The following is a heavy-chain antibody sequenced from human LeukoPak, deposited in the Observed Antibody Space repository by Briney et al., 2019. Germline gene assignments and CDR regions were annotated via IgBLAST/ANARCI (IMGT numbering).Heavy chain of an antibody. V-gene: IGHV3-21*01. CDR2: ISGTSSFM. Sequence: GGSLRLSCVAYGLNFRDYSMNWVRQAPGKGLDWVSGISGTSSFMYYGDSVKGRFTVSRDNAKNSLYLQMESLRVEDTAVYYCARDLHYYGSGPWGQGTLVTVSS. J-gene: IGHJ5*02. CDR1: GLNFRDYS. D-gene: IGHD3-10*01. CDR3: ARDLHYYGSGP.